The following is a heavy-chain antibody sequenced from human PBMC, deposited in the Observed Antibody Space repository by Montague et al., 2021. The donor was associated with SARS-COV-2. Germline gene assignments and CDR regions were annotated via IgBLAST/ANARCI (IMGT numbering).Heavy chain of an antibody. D-gene: IGHD2-2*01. J-gene: IGHJ3*02. CDR3: ARGRRPVVVPGAGPAGRAFDI. CDR1: GFTFDDYG. V-gene: IGHV4-34*01. Sequence: LRLSCAASGFTFDDYGMTWVRQPPGKGLEWIGEVNQSGTTIYNPSVKSGVTISEDTSKNQFYLRLNSVTAADTAVYYCARGRRPVVVPGAGPAGRAFDIWGQGTMVTVSS. CDR2: VNQSGTT.